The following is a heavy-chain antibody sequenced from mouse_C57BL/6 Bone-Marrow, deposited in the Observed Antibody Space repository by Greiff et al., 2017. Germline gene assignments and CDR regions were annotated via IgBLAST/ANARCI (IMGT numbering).Heavy chain of an antibody. V-gene: IGHV1-26*01. CDR2: INPNNGGT. CDR3: SRSGWVLHYYYSMDD. CDR1: GYTFTDYY. Sequence: VQLQQSGPELVKPAASVSLSCKASGYTFTDYYLNWVKQSHGNSTEWIGDINPNNGGTSYNQKFKCKATLTVDKSSSTAYMELRSLTSEDSAVYYCSRSGWVLHYYYSMDDWGQGTAVTVSS. J-gene: IGHJ4*01. D-gene: IGHD2-3*01.